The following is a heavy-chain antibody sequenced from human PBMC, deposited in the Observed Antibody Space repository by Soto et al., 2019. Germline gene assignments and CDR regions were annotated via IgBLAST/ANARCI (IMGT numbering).Heavy chain of an antibody. D-gene: IGHD3-10*01. V-gene: IGHV4-34*01. CDR2: INHSGST. J-gene: IGHJ4*02. Sequence: PSETLSLTCAVYGGSFSGYYLTWIRQPPGKGLEWIGEINHSGSTNYNPSLKSRVTISVDTSKNQFSLKLSSVTAADTAVYYCARGYGRSFDYWGQGTLVTVSS. CDR3: ARGYGRSFDY. CDR1: GGSFSGYY.